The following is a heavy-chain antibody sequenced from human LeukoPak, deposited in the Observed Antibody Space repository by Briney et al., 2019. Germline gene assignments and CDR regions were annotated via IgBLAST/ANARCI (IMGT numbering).Heavy chain of an antibody. Sequence: VASVKVSCKASGYTFTGYYMHWVRQAPGQGLEWMGWINPNSGGTNYAQKFQGRVTITRDTSISTAYMELSRLRSDDTAVYYCARERITISPHAFDIWGQGTMVTVSS. J-gene: IGHJ3*02. CDR1: GYTFTGYY. D-gene: IGHD3-3*01. CDR2: INPNSGGT. CDR3: ARERITISPHAFDI. V-gene: IGHV1-2*02.